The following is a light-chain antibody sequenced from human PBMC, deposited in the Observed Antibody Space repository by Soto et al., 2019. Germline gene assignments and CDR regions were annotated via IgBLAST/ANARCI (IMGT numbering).Light chain of an antibody. CDR1: SSDIGGYNA. J-gene: IGLJ1*01. CDR3: NSFRFSHLYV. CDR2: EVT. Sequence: QSALTQPASVSGSPGQTITISCTGTSSDIGGYNAVSWYQHHPGKAPKHSIYEVTHRPSGVSDRFSASKSRNTASLTISGLQAEDEAGYYCNSFRFSHLYVFGTGTKVTVL. V-gene: IGLV2-14*01.